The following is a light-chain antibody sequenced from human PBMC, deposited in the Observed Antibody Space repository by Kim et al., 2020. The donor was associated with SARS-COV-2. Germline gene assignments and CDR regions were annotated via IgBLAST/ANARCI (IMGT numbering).Light chain of an antibody. CDR2: SNN. V-gene: IGLV1-44*01. J-gene: IGLJ1*01. Sequence: GQRVTISCSGSSSNIGSNIVNWYQQLPGRAPKLLIYSNNQRPSGVPDRVSGSKSGTSASLAISGLQSEDEADYDCAAWDDSLNYVFGTGTKVTVL. CDR3: AAWDDSLNYV. CDR1: SSNIGSNI.